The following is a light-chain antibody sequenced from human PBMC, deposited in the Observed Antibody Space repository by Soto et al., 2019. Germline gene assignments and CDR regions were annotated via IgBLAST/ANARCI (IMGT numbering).Light chain of an antibody. Sequence: DLQMTQSPSSLSASVGDRVTITCRASQGIGNDLGWYQQLPGKAPKRLIYDASTLQSGVPARFSGSGSGTEFTLTISSLQPEDFATYYCLQHNSYPRTFGQGTKVEIK. CDR1: QGIGND. CDR2: DAS. J-gene: IGKJ1*01. CDR3: LQHNSYPRT. V-gene: IGKV1-17*01.